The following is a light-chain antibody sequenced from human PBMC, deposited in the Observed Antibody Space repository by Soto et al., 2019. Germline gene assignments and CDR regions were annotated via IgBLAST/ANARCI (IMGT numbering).Light chain of an antibody. V-gene: IGLV2-11*01. CDR2: DVT. CDR1: NSNIGSHNY. CDR3: CAFAGGLFV. Sequence: APTQPPPVFRAPRAGVTLSSTRKNSNIGSHNYVSWYQHHPGKAPKLMINDVTERPSGVPDRFSGSKSGNTASLTISGLQSEDEADYFCCAFAGGLFVFGSGTKVTVL. J-gene: IGLJ1*01.